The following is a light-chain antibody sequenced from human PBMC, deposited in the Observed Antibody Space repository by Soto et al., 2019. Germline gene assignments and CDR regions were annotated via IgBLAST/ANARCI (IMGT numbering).Light chain of an antibody. Sequence: QSALTQPASVSGSPGQSITIYCTGTSGDVGGYKFVSWYQQHPGKAPKLMIYEVSNRPSGVSSRFSGSKSGNTASLTISGLQAEDEADYFCGSYTSSSTLYVFGTGTKLTVL. CDR3: GSYTSSSTLYV. CDR2: EVS. J-gene: IGLJ1*01. CDR1: SGDVGGYKF. V-gene: IGLV2-14*01.